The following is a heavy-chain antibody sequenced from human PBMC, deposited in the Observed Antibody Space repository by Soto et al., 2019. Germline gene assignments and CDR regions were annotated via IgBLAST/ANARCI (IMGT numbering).Heavy chain of an antibody. CDR1: ARAFSSYA. Sequence: SVKVSRTASARAFSSYASSLLREAPGQGLEWMGGIIPILGTANYAQKFQGRVTITADESTSTAYMELNSLRAEDTAVYYCAREDSSSFDYYYYYGMDVWRQGTTVTVSS. CDR2: IIPILGTA. CDR3: AREDSSSFDYYYYYGMDV. V-gene: IGHV1-69*13. J-gene: IGHJ6*02. D-gene: IGHD6-13*01.